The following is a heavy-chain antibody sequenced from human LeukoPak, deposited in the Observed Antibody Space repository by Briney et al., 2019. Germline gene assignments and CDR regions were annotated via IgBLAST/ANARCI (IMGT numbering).Heavy chain of an antibody. Sequence: SETQSLTCSVSGGSINSNYWSWIRQPPGKGLEWIGYISYTWNTNYNPSLKSRGTISVDTSKNQFSLKLSSVTAADTAVYYCARVISAYGYNYNYYFDYWGQGTLVTVSS. CDR2: ISYTWNT. J-gene: IGHJ4*01. D-gene: IGHD5-24*01. CDR3: ARVISAYGYNYNYYFDY. CDR1: GGSINSNY. V-gene: IGHV4-59*01.